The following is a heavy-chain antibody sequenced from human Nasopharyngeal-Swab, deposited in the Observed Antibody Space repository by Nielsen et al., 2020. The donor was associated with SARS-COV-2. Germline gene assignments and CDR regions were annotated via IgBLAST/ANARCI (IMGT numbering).Heavy chain of an antibody. CDR1: GYTFARYY. V-gene: IGHV1-46*01. CDR2: INPSGGST. J-gene: IGHJ4*02. Sequence: ASVKVSCKASGYTFARYYMHWVRQAPGQGLEWMEIINPSGGSTTYAQRFQGGVTMTRDTSTSTVYLNLSSLRSEDTAVYYCARGEEEMATIRPFDYWGQGTLVTVSS. D-gene: IGHD5-24*01. CDR3: ARGEEEMATIRPFDY.